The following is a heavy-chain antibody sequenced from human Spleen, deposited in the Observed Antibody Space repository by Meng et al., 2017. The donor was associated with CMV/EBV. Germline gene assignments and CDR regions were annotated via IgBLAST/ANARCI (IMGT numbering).Heavy chain of an antibody. CDR3: AIEWTDDCCSTSCYGGRFDI. D-gene: IGHD2-2*01. Sequence: ASVKVSCKASGYTFTGYYIHWVRQAAGQGLEWVAWMDPNHGGADYEQKFQDRVTLTRDTSISTAYMELSRLRYDDTAVYCCAIEWTDDCCSTSCYGGRFDIWGQGTMVTVSS. CDR2: MDPNHGGA. J-gene: IGHJ3*02. V-gene: IGHV1-2*02. CDR1: GYTFTGYY.